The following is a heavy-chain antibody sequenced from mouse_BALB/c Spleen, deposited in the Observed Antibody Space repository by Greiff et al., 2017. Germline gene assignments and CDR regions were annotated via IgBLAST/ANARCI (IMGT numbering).Heavy chain of an antibody. D-gene: IGHD1-1*01. CDR3: ARRGLLRSPYAMDY. V-gene: IGHV1-54*03. J-gene: IGHJ4*01. CDR1: GYAFTNYL. CDR2: INPGSGGT. Sequence: VQLQQSGAELVRPGTSVKVSCKASGYAFTNYLIEWVKQRPGQGLEWIGVINPGSGGTNYNEKFKGKATLTAAKSSSTAYMQLSSLTSDDSAVYFCARRGLLRSPYAMDYWGQGTSVTVSS.